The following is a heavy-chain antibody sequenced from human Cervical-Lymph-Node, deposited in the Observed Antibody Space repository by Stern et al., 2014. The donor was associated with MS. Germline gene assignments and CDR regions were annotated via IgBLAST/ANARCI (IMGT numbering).Heavy chain of an antibody. Sequence: EVQLVESGGGLVKPGGSLRLSCAASGFTFSNYNMNWVRQTPGKGLEWVSFISTSSSYMYYADSVKGRFTISRDNAKNSLFLQMNSLRAEDTAVYYCARDAASTSSWNEDFDYWGQGTLVTVSS. D-gene: IGHD6-13*01. CDR3: ARDAASTSSWNEDFDY. V-gene: IGHV3-21*06. CDR2: ISTSSSYM. CDR1: GFTFSNYN. J-gene: IGHJ4*02.